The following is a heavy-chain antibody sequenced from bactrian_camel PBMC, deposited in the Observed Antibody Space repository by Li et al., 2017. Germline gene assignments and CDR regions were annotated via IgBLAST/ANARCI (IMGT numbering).Heavy chain of an antibody. D-gene: IGHD2*01. Sequence: VQLVESGGGLVQPGGSLRLSCAASGFTFSTYPMTWVRQAPGKGLEWVSYINSGGGSTFYAGHVKGRFTISRDNAKNTLYLELNSLKTEDTAMYYCARDNTLVRWELLRLEFAYWGQGTQVTVS. V-gene: IGHV3S31*01. CDR2: INSGGGST. CDR1: GFTFSTYP. CDR3: ARDNTLVRWELLRLEFAY. J-gene: IGHJ4*01.